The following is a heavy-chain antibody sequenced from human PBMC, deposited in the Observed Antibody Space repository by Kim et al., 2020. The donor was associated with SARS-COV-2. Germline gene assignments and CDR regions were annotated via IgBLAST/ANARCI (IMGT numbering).Heavy chain of an antibody. CDR1: GYTFTSAT. CDR2: INAGNAYT. Sequence: ASVKVSCKASGYTFTSATIHWLRQAPGQRPEGMGWINAGNAYTKYSQKFQGRVTITRDTSASTAYMELSSVGSEDTAIYYCARGGRGGSYNFDHWGRGTL. D-gene: IGHD1-26*01. V-gene: IGHV1-3*01. J-gene: IGHJ4*02. CDR3: ARGGRGGSYNFDH.